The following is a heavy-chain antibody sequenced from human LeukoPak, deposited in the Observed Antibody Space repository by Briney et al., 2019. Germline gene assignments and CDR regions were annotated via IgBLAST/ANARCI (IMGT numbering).Heavy chain of an antibody. J-gene: IGHJ6*03. V-gene: IGHV4-30-2*01. CDR2: IYHSGST. Sequence: SETLSLTCTVSGGSISSGGYYWSWIRQPPGKGLEWIGYIYHSGSTYYNPSLKSRVTISVDTSKNQFSLKLSSVTAADTAVYYCARSPPEYSSSWYDKPAHMDVWGKGTTVTVSS. CDR1: GGSISSGGYY. D-gene: IGHD6-13*01. CDR3: ARSPPEYSSSWYDKPAHMDV.